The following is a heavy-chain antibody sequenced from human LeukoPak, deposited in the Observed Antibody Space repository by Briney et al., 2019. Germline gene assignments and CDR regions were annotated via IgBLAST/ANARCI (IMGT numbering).Heavy chain of an antibody. Sequence: LSETLSLTCTVSGVSISSYYWTWIRQPPGKGLEWIGYIYYTGNTNYNPSLKSRVTISVDTSKNQFSLKLSSVTAADTAVYYCARASYSSGWLPFDYWGQGTLVTVSS. CDR1: GVSISSYY. CDR2: IYYTGNT. J-gene: IGHJ4*02. V-gene: IGHV4-59*01. D-gene: IGHD6-19*01. CDR3: ARASYSSGWLPFDY.